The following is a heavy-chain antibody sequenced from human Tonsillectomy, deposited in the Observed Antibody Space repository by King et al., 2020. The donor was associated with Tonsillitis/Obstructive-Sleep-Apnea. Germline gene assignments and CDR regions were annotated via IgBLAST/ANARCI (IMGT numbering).Heavy chain of an antibody. Sequence: VQLVESGGGVVQPGRSLRLSCAASGFTFSSYGMHWVRQAPGMGLEWVAVIWYDGSDTYYADSVKGRFTISRDSSKHTLYLQMNGLRAEDTAVHYCARSSGSYHFDSWGQGTLVTVSS. J-gene: IGHJ4*02. V-gene: IGHV3-33*01. CDR1: GFTFSSYG. CDR3: ARSSGSYHFDS. CDR2: IWYDGSDT. D-gene: IGHD1-26*01.